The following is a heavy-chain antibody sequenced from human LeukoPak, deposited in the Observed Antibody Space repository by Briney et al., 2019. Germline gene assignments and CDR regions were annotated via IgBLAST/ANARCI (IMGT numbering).Heavy chain of an antibody. J-gene: IGHJ5*02. CDR2: ICANDGRT. D-gene: IGHD2-15*01. Sequence: PGGSLRLSCTASGFTFSDHGMIWLRQTEKGREWVSAICANDGRTYHADSVKDRFTISRDNSKNTLYLQMNSLRVEDTALYFCARTLAGSCYSGLDPWGQGTLVTVSS. V-gene: IGHV3-23*01. CDR3: ARTLAGSCYSGLDP. CDR1: GFTFSDHG.